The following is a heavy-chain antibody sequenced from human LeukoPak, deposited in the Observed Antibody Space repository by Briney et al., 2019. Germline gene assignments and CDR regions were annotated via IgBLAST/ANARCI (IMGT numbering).Heavy chain of an antibody. D-gene: IGHD4-23*01. J-gene: IGHJ4*02. V-gene: IGHV1-69*13. CDR2: IIPIFGTA. Sequence: SVKVSCKASGGTFSSYAITWVRQAPGQGLEWMGGIIPIFGTANYAQKFQGRVTITADECTSTAYMELSSLRSEDTAVYYCARDGGNYFDYWGQGTLVSVSS. CDR3: ARDGGNYFDY. CDR1: GGTFSSYA.